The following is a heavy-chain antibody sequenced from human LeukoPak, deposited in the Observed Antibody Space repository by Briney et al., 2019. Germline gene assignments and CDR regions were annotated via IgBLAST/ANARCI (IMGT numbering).Heavy chain of an antibody. Sequence: SETLSLTCTVSGGSISSGDYYRSWIRQHPGKGLEWIGYIYYSGSTYYNPSLKSRVTISVDTSKNQFSLKLSSVTAADTAVYYCARAPAPGSLSFDYWGQGTLVTVSS. CDR1: GGSISSGDYY. CDR2: IYYSGST. D-gene: IGHD3-10*01. V-gene: IGHV4-31*03. CDR3: ARAPAPGSLSFDY. J-gene: IGHJ4*02.